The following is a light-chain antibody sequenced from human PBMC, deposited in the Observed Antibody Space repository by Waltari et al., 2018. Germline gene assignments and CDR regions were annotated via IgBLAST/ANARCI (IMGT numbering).Light chain of an antibody. CDR1: QSISSW. V-gene: IGKV1-5*03. Sequence: DIQMTQSPSTLSASVGDRVTITCRASQSISSWLAWYQQKPGKAPKLLIYKASSLESGVPSRVRGSGSGTEFTLTISSLQPDDIATYYCQQYNSYPSYTFGQGTNLEIK. CDR3: QQYNSYPSYT. J-gene: IGKJ2*01. CDR2: KAS.